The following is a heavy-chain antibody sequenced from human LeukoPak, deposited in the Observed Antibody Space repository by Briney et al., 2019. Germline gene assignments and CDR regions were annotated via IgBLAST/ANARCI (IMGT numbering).Heavy chain of an antibody. CDR1: GGSISSSSYY. CDR2: IYYSGST. CDR3: ARDYCSSTSCYPYSDY. D-gene: IGHD2-2*01. V-gene: IGHV4-39*02. J-gene: IGHJ4*02. Sequence: PSETLSLTCTVSGGSISSSSYYWGWIRQPPGKGLEWIGSIYYSGSTYYNPSLKSRVTISVDTSKNQFSLKLSSVTAADTAVYYCARDYCSSTSCYPYSDYWGQGTLVTVSS.